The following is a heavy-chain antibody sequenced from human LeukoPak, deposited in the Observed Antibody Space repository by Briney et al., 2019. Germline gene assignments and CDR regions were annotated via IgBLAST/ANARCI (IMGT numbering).Heavy chain of an antibody. CDR3: ARGTGSPQS. CDR2: IQFDESFK. CDR1: GFIFSTYG. V-gene: IGHV3-30*02. D-gene: IGHD1-26*01. J-gene: IGHJ4*02. Sequence: PGGSLRLSCAASGFIFSTYGMHWVRQAPGKGLEWVAFIQFDESFKYYADSVKGRFTISRDNSKNTLYLQMNSLRVEDTAVYYCARGTGSPQSGGQGTLVTVSS.